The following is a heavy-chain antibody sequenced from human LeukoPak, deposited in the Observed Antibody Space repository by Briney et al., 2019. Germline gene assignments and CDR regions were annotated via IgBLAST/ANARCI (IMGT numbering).Heavy chain of an antibody. CDR2: ITTSDGNT. CDR3: AKDGGLWVSAHWGDS. Sequence: GGSLRLSCAASGFTFSSYTMSWVRQAPGKGLEWVSTITTSDGNTYYADSVKGRFTISRDNSKNTLFLQMNSLRAEDTAVYYCAKDGGLWVSAHWGDSWGRGTLVTVSS. D-gene: IGHD7-27*01. J-gene: IGHJ4*02. CDR1: GFTFSSYT. V-gene: IGHV3-23*01.